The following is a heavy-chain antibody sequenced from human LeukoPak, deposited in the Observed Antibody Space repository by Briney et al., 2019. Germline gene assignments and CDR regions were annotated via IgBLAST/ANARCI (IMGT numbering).Heavy chain of an antibody. Sequence: ASETLSLTCTVSGGSVSSGRYYWSWIRQPPGKGLEWIGYISYSGSTNYNHSLKSRLTISVDTSKNQFSLKLSSVTAADTAVYYCARAVSSVVVIPFWGQGTLVTVSS. D-gene: IGHD3-22*01. CDR1: GGSVSSGRYY. CDR3: ARAVSSVVVIPF. V-gene: IGHV4-61*01. CDR2: ISYSGST. J-gene: IGHJ4*02.